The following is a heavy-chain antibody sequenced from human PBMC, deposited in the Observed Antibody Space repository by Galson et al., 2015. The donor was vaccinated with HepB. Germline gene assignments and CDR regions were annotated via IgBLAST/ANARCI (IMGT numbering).Heavy chain of an antibody. V-gene: IGHV3-23*01. CDR2: ISGSGGST. J-gene: IGHJ4*02. CDR3: AKDYQWELLGGSYFDY. CDR1: GFTFSSYA. D-gene: IGHD1-26*01. Sequence: SLRLSCAASGFTFSSYAMSWVRQAPGKGLEWVSAISGSGGSTYYADSVKGRFTISRDNSKNTLYLQMNSLRAEDTAVYYCAKDYQWELLGGSYFDYWGQGTLVTVSS.